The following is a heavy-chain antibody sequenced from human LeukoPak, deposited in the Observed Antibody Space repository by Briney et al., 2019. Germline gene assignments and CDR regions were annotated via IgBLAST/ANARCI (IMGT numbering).Heavy chain of an antibody. J-gene: IGHJ4*02. CDR2: INHNGVSR. D-gene: IGHD5-12*01. CDR3: ARDLGHSGYDLYDY. CDR1: GFTFSSDW. V-gene: IGHV3-74*01. Sequence: GGSLRLSCAASGFTFSSDWMHWVRQAPGEGLVWVSRINHNGVSRAYADFVKGRFTISRDNAKSSLYLQMNNLRAEDTAVYYCARDLGHSGYDLYDYWGQGTPVTVSS.